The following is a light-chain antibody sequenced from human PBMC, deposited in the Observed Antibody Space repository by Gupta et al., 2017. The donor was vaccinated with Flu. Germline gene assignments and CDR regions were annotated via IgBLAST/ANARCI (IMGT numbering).Light chain of an antibody. Sequence: QAALTQPDSVSGSPGQLIPILCPGSSSDIWSYELVSWYQHPPGKVPELIIFEDTKRPSGISSRFSGFKSGNTAYLTISGLQTEDEANYYCCSYAGSSIYIFGTGTQVTFL. CDR3: CSYAGSSIYI. V-gene: IGLV2-23*01. J-gene: IGLJ1*01. CDR2: EDT. CDR1: SSDIWSYEL.